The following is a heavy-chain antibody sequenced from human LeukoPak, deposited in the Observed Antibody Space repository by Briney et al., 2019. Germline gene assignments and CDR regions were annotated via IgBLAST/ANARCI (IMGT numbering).Heavy chain of an antibody. V-gene: IGHV4-39*01. J-gene: IGHJ4*02. CDR2: IYYSGST. CDR1: GGSIRSSSYY. CDR3: ARQVVAVAGTAYFDY. Sequence: PSETLSLTCTVSGGSIRSSSYYWGWIRQPPGKGLEWIGSIYYSGSTYYNASLKSRGTIPVDTSKNQFSLKLNSVTAADTAVYFCARQVVAVAGTAYFDYWGQGTLVTVSS. D-gene: IGHD6-19*01.